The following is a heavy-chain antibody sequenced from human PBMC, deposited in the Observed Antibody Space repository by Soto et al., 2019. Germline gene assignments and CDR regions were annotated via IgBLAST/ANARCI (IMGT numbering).Heavy chain of an antibody. J-gene: IGHJ3*02. D-gene: IGHD3-22*01. Sequence: QVQLQESGPGLVKPSETLSLTCTVSGGSISSYYWSWIRQPPGKGLEWIGYIYYSGSTNYNPSLKSRVTISVATSKNQFSLKLSSVTAADTAVYYCARGAQLWYYYDSSGYRFDAFDIWGQGTMVTVSS. CDR2: IYYSGST. CDR1: GGSISSYY. CDR3: ARGAQLWYYYDSSGYRFDAFDI. V-gene: IGHV4-59*01.